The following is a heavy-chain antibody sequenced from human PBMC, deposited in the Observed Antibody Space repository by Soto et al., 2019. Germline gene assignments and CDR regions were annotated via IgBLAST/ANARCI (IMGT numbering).Heavy chain of an antibody. CDR2: ISWNSGSI. CDR3: AKERGLVLSFYFDY. V-gene: IGHV3-9*01. CDR1: GFTFDDYA. J-gene: IGHJ4*02. D-gene: IGHD6-19*01. Sequence: EVQLVESGGGLVQPGRSLRLSCAASGFTFDDYAMHWVRQAPGKGLEWVSGISWNSGSIGYADSVKGRFTISRDNAENSLYLQMNSLRAEDTALYYCAKERGLVLSFYFDYWGQGTLVTVSS.